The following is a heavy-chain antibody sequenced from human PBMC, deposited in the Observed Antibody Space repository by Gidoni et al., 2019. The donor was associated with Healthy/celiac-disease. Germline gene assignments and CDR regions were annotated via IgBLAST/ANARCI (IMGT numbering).Heavy chain of an antibody. CDR1: GFTVSSNY. CDR3: AYYYYDASGYYPSFDY. V-gene: IGHV3-53*02. CDR2: IYCGGST. J-gene: IGHJ4*02. D-gene: IGHD3-22*01. Sequence: EVQLVATGGGLIQPGGSLRRSCAASGFTVSSNYNSWIRQAPGKGLEWVSVIYCGGSTYYADSVKGRFTISRDNSKNTLYLQMNSLRAEDTAVYYCAYYYYDASGYYPSFDYWGQGTLVTVSS.